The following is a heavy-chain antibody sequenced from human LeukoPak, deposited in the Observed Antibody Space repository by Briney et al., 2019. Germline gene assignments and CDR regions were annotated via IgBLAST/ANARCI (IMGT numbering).Heavy chain of an antibody. D-gene: IGHD4-11*01. V-gene: IGHV4-31*03. CDR3: ARDLGSYGRLHELRWFDS. CDR2: IYYSGNT. Sequence: PSETLSLTCTVSGGSISSGGYYWSWIRQHPGKGLEWIGYIYYSGNTYYNPSLKSRVTISVDTSKNQFSLKLSSVTAADTAVYYCARDLGSYGRLHELRWFDSWGQGTLVTVSS. CDR1: GGSISSGGYY. J-gene: IGHJ5*01.